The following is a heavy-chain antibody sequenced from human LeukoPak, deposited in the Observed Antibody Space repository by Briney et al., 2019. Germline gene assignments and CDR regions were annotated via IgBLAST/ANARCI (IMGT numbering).Heavy chain of an antibody. V-gene: IGHV3-30-3*01. J-gene: IGHJ4*02. CDR2: VSSDGNTK. D-gene: IGHD6-13*01. CDR3: ATEQYGERYSSTWYISY. CDR1: GFTFSSFS. Sequence: GGSLRLSCAASGFTFSSFSIHWVRQAPGKGLEWVAVVSSDGNTKYYADSVKGRFTISRDNSKNTLYLQMNSLRAEDTAVYYCATEQYGERYSSTWYISYWGQGTLVTVYS.